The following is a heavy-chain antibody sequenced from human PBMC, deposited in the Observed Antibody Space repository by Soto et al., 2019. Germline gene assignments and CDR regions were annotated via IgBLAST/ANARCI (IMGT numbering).Heavy chain of an antibody. D-gene: IGHD6-19*01. V-gene: IGHV4-39*01. CDR2: IYYSGST. Sequence: SETLSLTCTVSGGSISSSSYYWGWIRQPPGKGLEWIGSIYYSGSTYYNPSLKSRVTISVDTSKNQFSLKLSSVTAADTAVYYCARLVAVAGVSFDPWGQGTLVTSPQ. CDR3: ARLVAVAGVSFDP. J-gene: IGHJ5*02. CDR1: GGSISSSSYY.